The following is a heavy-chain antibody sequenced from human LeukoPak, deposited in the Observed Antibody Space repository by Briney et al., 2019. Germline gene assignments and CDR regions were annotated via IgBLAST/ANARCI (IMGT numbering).Heavy chain of an antibody. D-gene: IGHD6-19*01. V-gene: IGHV2-5*02. J-gene: IGHJ4*02. CDR3: AHSSYSSGCDPFDY. CDR1: GFSLSTSGVG. Sequence: SGPTLVNPTQTPTLTCTFSGFSLSTSGVGVGWIRQPPGKALEWLALIYWDDDKRYSPSLKSRLTITKDTSKNQVVLTMTNMDPVDTATYYCAHSSYSSGCDPFDYWGQGTLVTVSS. CDR2: IYWDDDK.